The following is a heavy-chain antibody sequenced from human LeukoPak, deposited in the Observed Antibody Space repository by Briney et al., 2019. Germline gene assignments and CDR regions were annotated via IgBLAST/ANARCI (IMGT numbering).Heavy chain of an antibody. CDR2: ISGSGGST. J-gene: IGHJ4*02. Sequence: GGSLRLSCAASGFTFSGYAMSWVRQAPGKGLEWVSAISGSGGSTYYADSVKGRFTISRDNSKNTLYLQMNSLRAEDTAVYYCATSYYDILTGYPQFDYWGQGTLVTVSS. CDR3: ATSYYDILTGYPQFDY. CDR1: GFTFSGYA. V-gene: IGHV3-23*01. D-gene: IGHD3-9*01.